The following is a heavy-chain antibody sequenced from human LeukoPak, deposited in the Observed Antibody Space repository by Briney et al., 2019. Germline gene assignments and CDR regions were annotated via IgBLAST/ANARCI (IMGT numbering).Heavy chain of an antibody. D-gene: IGHD6-19*01. CDR2: IIPILGIA. J-gene: IGHJ6*02. V-gene: IGHV1-69*04. Sequence: GASVKVSCKASGGTFSSYAISWVRQAPGQGLEWMGRIIPILGIANYAQKFQGRVTITADKSTSTAYMELSSLRSEDTAVYYCARDRYSLKYSAVAEDVYYYGMDVWGRGTTVTVSS. CDR1: GGTFSSYA. CDR3: ARDRYSLKYSAVAEDVYYYGMDV.